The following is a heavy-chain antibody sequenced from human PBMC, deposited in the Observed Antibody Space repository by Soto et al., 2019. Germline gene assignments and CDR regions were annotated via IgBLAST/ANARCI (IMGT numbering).Heavy chain of an antibody. Sequence: PGESLKISCKGSGYRFSTYWIGWVRQMPGKGLEWMGIIYPSDSDTRYSPSFQGQVTISADKSISTVYLQWSSLKASDTAIYYCARGPLTIYAYYFDFWGQGTLVTVSS. D-gene: IGHD3-3*01. J-gene: IGHJ4*02. CDR1: GYRFSTYW. CDR3: ARGPLTIYAYYFDF. CDR2: IYPSDSDT. V-gene: IGHV5-51*01.